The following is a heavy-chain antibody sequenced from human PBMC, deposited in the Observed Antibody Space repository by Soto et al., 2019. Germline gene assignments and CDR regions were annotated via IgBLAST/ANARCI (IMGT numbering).Heavy chain of an antibody. CDR1: GFTFDDYA. J-gene: IGHJ4*02. Sequence: PGGSLRLSCAASGFTFDDYAMHWVRQAPGKGLEWVSGISWNSGSIGYADSVKGRFTISRDNAKNSLYLQMNSLRAEDTALYYCAKDIARMEQWLAFDYWGQGTLVTVSS. CDR3: AKDIARMEQWLAFDY. V-gene: IGHV3-9*01. CDR2: ISWNSGSI. D-gene: IGHD6-19*01.